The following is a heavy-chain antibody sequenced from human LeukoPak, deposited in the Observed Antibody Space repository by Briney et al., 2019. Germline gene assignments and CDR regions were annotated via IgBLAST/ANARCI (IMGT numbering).Heavy chain of an antibody. Sequence: SETLSLTCTVSGGSISSYYWSWIRQPPGKGLEWIWYAYYSGSTNYNPSLKSRVTISVDTSKNQISLKLSSVTAADTAVYYCARDKGRSSGSYLDAFDIWGPGTMVTVSS. CDR1: GGSISSYY. D-gene: IGHD1-26*01. CDR3: ARDKGRSSGSYLDAFDI. J-gene: IGHJ3*02. CDR2: AYYSGST. V-gene: IGHV4-59*01.